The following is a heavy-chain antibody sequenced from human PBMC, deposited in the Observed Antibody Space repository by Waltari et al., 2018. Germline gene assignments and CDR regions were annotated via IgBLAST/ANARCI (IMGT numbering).Heavy chain of an antibody. D-gene: IGHD6-19*01. J-gene: IGHJ6*02. CDR1: GFTFSSYG. Sequence: QVQLVESGGGVVQPGRSLRLSCAASGFTFSSYGMHWVRQAPGKGLEWVSVTWYDVSDKSYADSVNGRFTISRDNSKSTLYLQMNSLRAEDTAMYYCAKDVSSGSYDHYYYGMDVWGQGTTVTVSS. CDR3: AKDVSSGSYDHYYYGMDV. CDR2: TWYDVSDK. V-gene: IGHV3-30*18.